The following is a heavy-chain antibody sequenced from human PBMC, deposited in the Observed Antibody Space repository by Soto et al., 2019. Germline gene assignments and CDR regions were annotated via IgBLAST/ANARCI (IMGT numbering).Heavy chain of an antibody. J-gene: IGHJ5*02. Sequence: QVQLQVSGPGLVKPSQTLSLTCHVSGGSVSSGDSYWSLIRQPPGKGLEWVGYIYYSGGTFYSPSLKSRVPITIDTSNIHFSLSRTPVTAADTAVYYCARDLGLDSETCGQGTVVTVSP. CDR1: GGSVSSGDSY. CDR2: IYYSGGT. CDR3: ARDLGLDSET. V-gene: IGHV4-30-4*01. D-gene: IGHD7-27*01.